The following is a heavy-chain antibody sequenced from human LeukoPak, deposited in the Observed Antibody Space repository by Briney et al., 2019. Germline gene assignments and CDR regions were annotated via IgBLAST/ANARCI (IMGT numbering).Heavy chain of an antibody. CDR1: GYSFTGYY. CDR2: INPNSGGT. CDR3: ARDQGDYRFDY. J-gene: IGHJ4*02. Sequence: ASVKVSCKASGYSFTGYYIYWVRQAPGQGLEWMGWINPNSGGTNSAQNFQGRVTMTRDTSITTAYMELSRLRSDDTAVYYCARDQGDYRFDYWGQGTLVTVSS. D-gene: IGHD3-16*01. V-gene: IGHV1-2*02.